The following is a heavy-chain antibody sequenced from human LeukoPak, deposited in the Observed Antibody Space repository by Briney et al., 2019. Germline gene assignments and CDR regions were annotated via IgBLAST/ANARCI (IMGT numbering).Heavy chain of an antibody. Sequence: GGSLRLSCAASGFTVSSNYMSWVRQAPGKGLYWVSVLYSGGSTYYADSVKGRFTISRDNSKNMLYLQMNSLRAEDTAVYYCARALDTAMANFDYWGQGALVTVSS. V-gene: IGHV3-53*01. CDR2: LYSGGST. CDR1: GFTVSSNY. CDR3: ARALDTAMANFDY. J-gene: IGHJ4*02. D-gene: IGHD5-18*01.